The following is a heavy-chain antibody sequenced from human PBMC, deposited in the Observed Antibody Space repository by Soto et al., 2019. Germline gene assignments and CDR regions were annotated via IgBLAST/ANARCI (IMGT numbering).Heavy chain of an antibody. J-gene: IGHJ4*02. D-gene: IGHD7-27*01. V-gene: IGHV1-69*13. CDR1: GCTFSSYA. CDR2: IIPIFGTA. Sequence: ASVKVSCKASGCTFSSYAISWVRQAPGQGLEWMGGIIPIFGTANYAQKFQGRVTITADESTSTAYMELSSLRSEDTAVYYCATTGDSRDGYNYWGQGTLVTVS. CDR3: ATTGDSRDGYNY.